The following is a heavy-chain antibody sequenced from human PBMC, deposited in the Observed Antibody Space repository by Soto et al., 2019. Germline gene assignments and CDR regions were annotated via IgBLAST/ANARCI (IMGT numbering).Heavy chain of an antibody. Sequence: EVQLLESGGGLVQPGGSLRLSCAASGFTFSSYAMSWVRQAPGKGLEWVSAISGSGGSTYYADSVKGRFTISRDNSKNTLYLQMNSLRAEDTAVYYCAKDSRNVTMIVALYYDGMDVGGQGTTGTVSS. CDR1: GFTFSSYA. CDR3: AKDSRNVTMIVALYYDGMDV. J-gene: IGHJ6*02. V-gene: IGHV3-23*01. CDR2: ISGSGGST. D-gene: IGHD3-22*01.